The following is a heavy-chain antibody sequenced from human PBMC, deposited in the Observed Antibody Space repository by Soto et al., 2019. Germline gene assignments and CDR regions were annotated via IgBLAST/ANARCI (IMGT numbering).Heavy chain of an antibody. CDR3: VRDTSRMVPGVIDSFDI. J-gene: IGHJ3*02. CDR1: GFTFDDCA. D-gene: IGHD3-10*01. CDR2: ISANSGSI. Sequence: GGSLRLSCAASGFTFDDCAMHWVRQAPGKGLEWVSGISANSGSIGYADSVKGRFTIARDNAKNSLYLQMNTLRPEDTALYYCVRDTSRMVPGVIDSFDIWGHGTMVTVSS. V-gene: IGHV3-9*01.